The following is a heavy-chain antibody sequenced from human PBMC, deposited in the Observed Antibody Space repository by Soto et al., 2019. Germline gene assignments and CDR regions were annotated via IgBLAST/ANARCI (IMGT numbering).Heavy chain of an antibody. D-gene: IGHD3-22*01. CDR3: ASPHYYDSSGHP. CDR1: GFTFSSYA. J-gene: IGHJ5*02. CDR2: ISYDGSNK. Sequence: SGGSLRLSCAASGFTFSSYAMHWVRQAPGKGLEWVAVISYDGSNKYYADSVKGRFTISRDNSKNTLYLQMNSLRAEDTAVYYCASPHYYDSSGHPWGQGTLVTVSS. V-gene: IGHV3-30-3*01.